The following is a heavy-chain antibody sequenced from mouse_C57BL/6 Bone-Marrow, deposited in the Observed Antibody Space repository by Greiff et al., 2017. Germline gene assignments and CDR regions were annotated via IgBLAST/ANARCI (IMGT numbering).Heavy chain of an antibody. CDR2: IRNKANNHAT. CDR1: GFTFSDAW. V-gene: IGHV6-6*01. J-gene: IGHJ2*01. CDR3: GITTVVGRFDY. Sequence: DVQLKESGGGLVQPGGSMKLSCAASGFTFSDAWMDWVRQSPEKGLEWVAEIRNKANNHATYYAESVKGRFTISRDDSKSSVYLQMNSLRAEDTGIYYCGITTVVGRFDYWGQGTTLTVSS. D-gene: IGHD1-1*01.